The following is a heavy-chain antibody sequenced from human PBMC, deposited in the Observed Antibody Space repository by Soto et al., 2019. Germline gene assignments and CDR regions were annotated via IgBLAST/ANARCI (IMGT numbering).Heavy chain of an antibody. V-gene: IGHV4-61*01. D-gene: IGHD3-10*01. CDR3: ARACYGSGSYYYYYCMDV. J-gene: IGHJ6*03. Sequence: SETLSLTCTVSGGSVSSGSYYWSWIRQPPGKGLEWFGYIYYSGSTNYNPSLKSRVTISVDTSKNQFSLKLSSVTAADAAVYYCARACYGSGSYYYYYCMDVWGKGTTVTVSS. CDR1: GGSVSSGSYY. CDR2: IYYSGST.